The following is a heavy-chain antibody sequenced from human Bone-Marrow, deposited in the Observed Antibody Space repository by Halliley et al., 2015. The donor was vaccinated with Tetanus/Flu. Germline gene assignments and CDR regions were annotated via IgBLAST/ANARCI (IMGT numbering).Heavy chain of an antibody. V-gene: IGHV3-11*05. CDR2: INSNSGFT. Sequence: SFINSNSGFTNCADSVQGRVPVSRDNAKNTLYLQMGSLRVDDTAVDFWARGRVTATGALDSWGQGTLGTVSS. J-gene: IGHJ4*02. CDR3: ARGRVTATGALDS. D-gene: IGHD1-1*01.